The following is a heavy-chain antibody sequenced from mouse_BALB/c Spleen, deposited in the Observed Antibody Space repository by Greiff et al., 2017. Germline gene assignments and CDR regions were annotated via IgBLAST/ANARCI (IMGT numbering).Heavy chain of an antibody. J-gene: IGHJ2*01. CDR3: ARDDGYSHFDY. Sequence: EVKLMESGGDLVKPGGSLKLSCAASGFTFSSYGMSWVRQTPDKRLEWVATISSGGSYTYYPDSVKGRFTISRDNAKNTLYLQMSSLKSEDTAMYYCARDDGYSHFDYWGQGTTLTVSS. CDR1: GFTFSSYG. D-gene: IGHD2-3*01. CDR2: ISSGGSYT. V-gene: IGHV5-6*01.